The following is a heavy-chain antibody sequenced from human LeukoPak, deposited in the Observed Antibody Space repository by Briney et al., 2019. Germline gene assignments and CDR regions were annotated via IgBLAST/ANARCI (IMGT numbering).Heavy chain of an antibody. J-gene: IGHJ6*04. CDR2: ISGSGGST. CDR1: GFTFSSNA. CDR3: AKVGNGLYYYGMDV. V-gene: IGHV3-23*01. D-gene: IGHD1-26*01. Sequence: GGPLRLSCAASGFTFSSNAMSWVRQAPGKGLEWVSAISGSGGSTYYADSVKGRFTISRDNSKNTLYLQMNSLRAEDTAVYYCAKVGNGLYYYGMDVWGKGTTVTVSS.